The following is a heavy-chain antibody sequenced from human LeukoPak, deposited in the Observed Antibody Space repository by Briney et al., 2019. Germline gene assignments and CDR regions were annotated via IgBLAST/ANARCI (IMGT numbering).Heavy chain of an antibody. J-gene: IGHJ4*02. CDR3: AAEEYSYGGDY. CDR2: ISTSSNFI. Sequence: GGSLRLSCEVSGFTFSSYNMNWVRQAPGKGLEWVSSISTSSNFIYYADSVKGRFTISRDNAKNSLYLQMNSLRAEDTAVYYCAAEEYSYGGDYWGQGTLVTVSS. D-gene: IGHD5-18*01. CDR1: GFTFSSYN. V-gene: IGHV3-21*01.